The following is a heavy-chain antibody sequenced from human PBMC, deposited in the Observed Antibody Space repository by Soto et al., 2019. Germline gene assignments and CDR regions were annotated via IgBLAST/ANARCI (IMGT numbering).Heavy chain of an antibody. CDR1: GFTFSSYA. V-gene: IGHV4-34*08. Sequence: PGGSLRLSCAASGFTFSSYAMSWVRQAPGKGLEWIGEINHSGSTNYNPSLKSRVTISVDTSKNQFSLKLSSVTAADTAVYYCATHLMTTVTTAAFDIWGQGTMVTVSS. D-gene: IGHD4-17*01. J-gene: IGHJ3*02. CDR3: ATHLMTTVTTAAFDI. CDR2: INHSGST.